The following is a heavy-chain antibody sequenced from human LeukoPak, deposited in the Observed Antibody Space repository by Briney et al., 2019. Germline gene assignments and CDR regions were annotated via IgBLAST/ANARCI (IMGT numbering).Heavy chain of an antibody. V-gene: IGHV3-21*01. J-gene: IGHJ3*02. CDR3: ARDPSGSYYPRVSGALDI. CDR1: GFTFSSYS. CDR2: ISSISSYI. Sequence: PGGSLRLSCAASGFTFSSYSMNWVRQAPGKGLEWVSSISSISSYIYYADSVKGRFTISGDNAKNSLYLQMDSLRAEDTAVYYCARDPSGSYYPRVSGALDIWGQGTMVTVSS. D-gene: IGHD1-26*01.